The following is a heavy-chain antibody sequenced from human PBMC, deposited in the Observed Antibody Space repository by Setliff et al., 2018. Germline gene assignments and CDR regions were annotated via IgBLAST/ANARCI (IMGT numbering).Heavy chain of an antibody. CDR3: ARGSSSGYYFDY. V-gene: IGHV1-18*01. J-gene: IGHJ4*02. Sequence: ASVKVSCKVSGYTFTVYTMNWVRQAPGQGLEWMGWISAYNGNTNYAQKLQGRVTMTTDTSTSTAYMELRSLRSDDTAVYYCARGSSSGYYFDYWGQGTLVTVSS. CDR2: ISAYNGNT. D-gene: IGHD6-6*01. CDR1: GYTFTVYT.